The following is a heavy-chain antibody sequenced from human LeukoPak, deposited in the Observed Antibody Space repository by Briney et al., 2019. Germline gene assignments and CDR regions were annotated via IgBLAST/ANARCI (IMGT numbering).Heavy chain of an antibody. CDR1: GFTFSNYW. V-gene: IGHV3-74*01. CDR2: INRDGSST. Sequence: GGSLRLSCAASGFTFSNYWMHWVRQAPGKGLVWVSRINRDGSSTDYLDSVKGRFTISRDNARNTLYLQMNNLRAEDTAVYYCARVPYVFDLWGQGTMVTVSS. CDR3: ARVPYVFDL. J-gene: IGHJ3*01.